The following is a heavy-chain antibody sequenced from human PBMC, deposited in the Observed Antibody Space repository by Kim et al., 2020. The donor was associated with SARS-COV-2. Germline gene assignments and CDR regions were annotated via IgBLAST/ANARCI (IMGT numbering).Heavy chain of an antibody. V-gene: IGHV5-51*01. CDR1: GYSFTSYW. CDR2: IYPGDSDT. D-gene: IGHD3-10*01. Sequence: GESLKISCKGSGYSFTSYWIGWVRQMPGKGLEWMGIIYPGDSDTRYSPSFQGQVTISADKSISTAYLQWSSLKASDTAMYYCARLGGVIRKIYYYYGMDVWGQGTTVTVSS. J-gene: IGHJ6*02. CDR3: ARLGGVIRKIYYYYGMDV.